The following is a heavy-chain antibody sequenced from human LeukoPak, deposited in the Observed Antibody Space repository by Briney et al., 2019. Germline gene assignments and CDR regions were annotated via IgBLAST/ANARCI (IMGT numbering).Heavy chain of an antibody. Sequence: GGSLRLSSAASGFTFSSYWMSWVRQAPGKGLEWVANIKQDGSEKSYVDSVKGRFTISRDNAKNSLYLQMNSLRAEDTAVYYCAREPTPDYYDSSGYYDYWGQGTLVTVSS. D-gene: IGHD3-22*01. V-gene: IGHV3-7*03. CDR1: GFTFSSYW. CDR3: AREPTPDYYDSSGYYDY. J-gene: IGHJ4*02. CDR2: IKQDGSEK.